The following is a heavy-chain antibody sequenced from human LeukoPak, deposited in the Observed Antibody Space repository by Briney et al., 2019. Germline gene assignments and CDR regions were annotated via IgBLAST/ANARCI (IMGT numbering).Heavy chain of an antibody. CDR1: GFTFSSYE. CDR3: ARDCGGDCQDAFDI. CDR2: ISSSGSTI. V-gene: IGHV3-48*03. Sequence: GGSLRLSCAASGFTFSSYEMNWVRQAPGKGLEWVSYISSSGSTIYYADSVKGRFTISRDNAKNSLYLQMNSLRAEDTAVYYCARDCGGDCQDAFDIWGQGTMVTVSS. J-gene: IGHJ3*02. D-gene: IGHD2-21*02.